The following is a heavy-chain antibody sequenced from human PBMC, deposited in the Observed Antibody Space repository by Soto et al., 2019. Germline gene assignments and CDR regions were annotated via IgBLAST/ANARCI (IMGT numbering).Heavy chain of an antibody. Sequence: LRDSVRASRSTVRGSAVHRVHQASGKGLEWVGRIRSKANSYATAYAASVKGRFTISRDDSKNTAYLQMNSLKTEDTAVYYCTPVPSRSSEHWGQGTLVTVSS. V-gene: IGHV3-73*01. J-gene: IGHJ4*02. CDR3: TPVPSRSSEH. CDR2: IRSKANSYAT. CDR1: RSTVRGSA. D-gene: IGHD6-6*01.